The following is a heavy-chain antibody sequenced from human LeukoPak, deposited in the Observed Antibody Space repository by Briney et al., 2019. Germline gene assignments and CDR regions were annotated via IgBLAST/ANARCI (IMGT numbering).Heavy chain of an antibody. D-gene: IGHD6-19*01. V-gene: IGHV4-34*01. J-gene: IGHJ4*02. CDR3: ARDGTLRGQWLV. CDR2: INHSGST. Sequence: KASETLSLTCAVYGGSFSGYYWSWIRQPPGKGLEWIGEINHSGSTNYNPSLKSRVTISVDTSKNQFSLKLSSVTAADTAVYYCARDGTLRGQWLVWGQGTLVTVSS. CDR1: GGSFSGYY.